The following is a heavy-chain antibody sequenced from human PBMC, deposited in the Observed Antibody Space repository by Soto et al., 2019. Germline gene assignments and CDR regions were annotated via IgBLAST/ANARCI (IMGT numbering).Heavy chain of an antibody. J-gene: IGHJ2*01. V-gene: IGHV3-23*01. CDR1: GFTFSSYA. CDR3: AKDFSPPRFSSGWSYWYFDL. CDR2: ISGSGGST. Sequence: PGGSLRLSCAASGFTFSSYAMSWVRQAPGKGLEWVSAISGSGGSTYYADSVKGRFTISRDNSKNTLYLQMNSLRAEDTAVYYCAKDFSPPRFSSGWSYWYFDLWGRGTLVTVSS. D-gene: IGHD6-19*01.